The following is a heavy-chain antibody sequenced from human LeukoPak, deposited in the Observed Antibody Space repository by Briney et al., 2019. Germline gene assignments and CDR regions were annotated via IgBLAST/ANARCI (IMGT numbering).Heavy chain of an antibody. CDR3: AKGIRDLTGYYFDY. Sequence: GGSLRLSCAASGFTFDDYAMHWARQAPGKGLEWVSGISWNSGSIGYADSVKGRFTISRDNAKNSLYLQMNSLRAEDMALYYCAKGIRDLTGYYFDYWGQGTLVTVSS. CDR1: GFTFDDYA. J-gene: IGHJ4*02. CDR2: ISWNSGSI. D-gene: IGHD3-9*01. V-gene: IGHV3-9*03.